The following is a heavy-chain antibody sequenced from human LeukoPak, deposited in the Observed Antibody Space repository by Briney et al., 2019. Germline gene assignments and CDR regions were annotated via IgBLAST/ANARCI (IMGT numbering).Heavy chain of an antibody. J-gene: IGHJ4*02. CDR3: ARHLVVVTNFDY. V-gene: IGHV4-30-2*01. Sequence: SQTLSLTCTVSGGSISSGGSYWSWIRQPPGKGLEWIGYIYHSGSTYYNPSLKSRVTISVDRSKNQFSLKLSSVTAADTAVYYCARHLVVVTNFDYWGQGTLVTVSS. D-gene: IGHD4-17*01. CDR2: IYHSGST. CDR1: GGSISSGGSY.